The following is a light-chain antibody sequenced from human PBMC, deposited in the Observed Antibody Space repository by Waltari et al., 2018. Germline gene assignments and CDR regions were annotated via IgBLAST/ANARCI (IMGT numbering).Light chain of an antibody. CDR3: QCYDSRLSGSL. CDR1: SSNIGAGSL. J-gene: IGLJ2*01. Sequence: QSVLTQPPSVSGAPGQRVAIPCTGSSSNIGAGSLFPWYQQLPGTAPKLLIYANTNRPSGVPDRFSASKSGTSASLAITGLQPGDEADYYCQCYDSRLSGSLFGGGTKVTVL. V-gene: IGLV1-40*01. CDR2: ANT.